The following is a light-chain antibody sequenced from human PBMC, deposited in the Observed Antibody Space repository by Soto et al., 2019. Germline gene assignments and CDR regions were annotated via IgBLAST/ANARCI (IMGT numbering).Light chain of an antibody. Sequence: QSVLTQPASVSGSPGQSITISCPGTSSDVGGYNYVSWYQQHPGKAPKLMIYDVSNRPSGVSNRFSGSKSGNTASLTISGLQAEDEADYYCSSYTSSSKNVFGTGTKVTV. J-gene: IGLJ1*01. CDR1: SSDVGGYNY. V-gene: IGLV2-14*01. CDR2: DVS. CDR3: SSYTSSSKNV.